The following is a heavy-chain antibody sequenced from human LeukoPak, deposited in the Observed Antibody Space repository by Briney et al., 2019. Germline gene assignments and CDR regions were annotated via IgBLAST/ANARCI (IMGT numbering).Heavy chain of an antibody. D-gene: IGHD6-19*01. Sequence: ASVKVSCKASGGTFSSYAISWVRQAPGQGLEWMGWINTNTGNPTYAQGFTGRFVFSLDTSVSTAYLQISSLKAEDTAVYYCARSDSSGWYYFDYWGQGTLVTVSS. CDR1: GGTFSSYA. V-gene: IGHV7-4-1*02. CDR3: ARSDSSGWYYFDY. CDR2: INTNTGNP. J-gene: IGHJ4*02.